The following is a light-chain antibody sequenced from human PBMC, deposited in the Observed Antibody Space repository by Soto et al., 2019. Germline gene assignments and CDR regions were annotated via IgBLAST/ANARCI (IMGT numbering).Light chain of an antibody. J-gene: IGLJ3*02. V-gene: IGLV8-61*01. CDR2: STD. Sequence: QSVVTQEPSLSVSPGETVTLTCALSSGSVSANYYASWFQQTPGQPPRTLIYSTDTRSSGVPDRFSGSILGNKAALTITGAQAEDVSDYYCVLYLGSGIAVFGGGTKLTVL. CDR3: VLYLGSGIAV. CDR1: SGSVSANYY.